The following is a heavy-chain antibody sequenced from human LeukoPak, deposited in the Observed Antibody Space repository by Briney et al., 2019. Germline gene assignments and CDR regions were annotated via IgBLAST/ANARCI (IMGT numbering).Heavy chain of an antibody. CDR1: GYTFTSYY. V-gene: IGHV1-46*01. Sequence: ASVKVSCKASGYTFTSYYMHWVRQAPGQGLEWMGIINPSGGSTSYAQKFQGRVTMTRDTSTSTVYMELSSLRSEDTAVYYCARDWGVNGGSSGYYSLPSGYWGQGTLVTVSS. D-gene: IGHD3-22*01. CDR2: INPSGGST. CDR3: ARDWGVNGGSSGYYSLPSGY. J-gene: IGHJ4*02.